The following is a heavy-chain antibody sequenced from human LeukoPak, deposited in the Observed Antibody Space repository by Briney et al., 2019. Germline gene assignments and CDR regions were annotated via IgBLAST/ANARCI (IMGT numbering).Heavy chain of an antibody. Sequence: GRSLRLSCAASGFTFSSYGMHWVRQAPGKGLEWVAVISYDGSNKYYADSVKGRFTTSRDNSKNTLYLQMNGLRAEDTAVYYCAKDSGILWFGELLSWGQGTLVTVSS. J-gene: IGHJ5*02. CDR3: AKDSGILWFGELLS. V-gene: IGHV3-30*18. CDR2: ISYDGSNK. D-gene: IGHD3-10*01. CDR1: GFTFSSYG.